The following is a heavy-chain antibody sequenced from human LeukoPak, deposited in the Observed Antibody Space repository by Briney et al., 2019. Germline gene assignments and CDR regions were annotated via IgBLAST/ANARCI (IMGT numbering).Heavy chain of an antibody. CDR1: GYTFTSYG. Sequence: ASVKVSCKASGYTFTSYGISWVRQAPGQGLEWMGWISAYNGNTNYAQKLQGRVTMTTDTSTSTAYMELRSLRSDDTAVYYCARDSVYDFWSGYYYYYGMDVWGQGTTVTVSS. J-gene: IGHJ6*02. V-gene: IGHV1-18*01. D-gene: IGHD3-3*01. CDR3: ARDSVYDFWSGYYYYYGMDV. CDR2: ISAYNGNT.